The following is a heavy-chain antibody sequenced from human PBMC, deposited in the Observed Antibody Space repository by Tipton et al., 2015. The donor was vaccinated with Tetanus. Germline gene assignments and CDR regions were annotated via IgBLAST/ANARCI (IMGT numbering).Heavy chain of an antibody. Sequence: LRLSCTVPGGSISSGDYYWSWIRQPPGKGLEWIGYIYYSGSTYYNPSLKSRVTISVDTSKNQFSLKLSSVTAADTAVYYCARDHAVGGTQLWFRGRREVYFDYWGQGTLVTVSS. CDR2: IYYSGST. D-gene: IGHD5-18*01. CDR3: ARDHAVGGTQLWFRGRREVYFDY. J-gene: IGHJ4*02. V-gene: IGHV4-30-4*01. CDR1: GGSISSGDYY.